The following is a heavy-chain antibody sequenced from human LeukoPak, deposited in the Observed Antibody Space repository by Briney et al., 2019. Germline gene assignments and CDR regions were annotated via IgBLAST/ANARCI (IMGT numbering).Heavy chain of an antibody. D-gene: IGHD1-26*01. CDR3: ARLSSGSYPRRGYYYYYMDV. CDR1: GGSFSGYY. CDR2: INHSGST. J-gene: IGHJ6*03. Sequence: SETLSLTCAVYGGSFSGYYWSWIRQPPGKGLEWIGEINHSGSTNYNPSLKSRVTISVDTSKNQFSLKLSSVTVADTAVYYCARLSSGSYPRRGYYYYYMDVWGKGTTVTISS. V-gene: IGHV4-34*01.